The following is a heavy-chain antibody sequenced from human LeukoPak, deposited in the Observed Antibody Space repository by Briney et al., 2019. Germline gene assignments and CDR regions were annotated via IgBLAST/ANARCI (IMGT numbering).Heavy chain of an antibody. CDR3: ASFEYSSSGDYYYMDV. D-gene: IGHD6-6*01. CDR1: GGSISSYY. V-gene: IGHV4-39*01. Sequence: ASETLSLTCTVSGGSISSYYWGWIRQPPGKGLEWIGSIYYSGSTYYNPSLKSRVTISVDTSKNQFSLKLSSVTAADTAVYYCASFEYSSSGDYYYMDVWGKGTTVTVSS. CDR2: IYYSGST. J-gene: IGHJ6*03.